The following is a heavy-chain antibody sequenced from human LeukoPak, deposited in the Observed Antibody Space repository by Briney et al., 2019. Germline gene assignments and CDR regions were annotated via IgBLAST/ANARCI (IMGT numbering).Heavy chain of an antibody. CDR3: ATYSGNDRKDAFDV. Sequence: GWALRLSRAACSLTLRSYWMSWVRQAPGKGLEGVANIKQDGCEKHYVDSVQGRFTISRDNAKSSLYLQLNSLGAEDTAMYYCATYSGNDRKDAFDVWGQGTMVTVSS. D-gene: IGHD5-12*01. CDR2: IKQDGCEK. CDR1: SLTLRSYW. J-gene: IGHJ3*01. V-gene: IGHV3-7*03.